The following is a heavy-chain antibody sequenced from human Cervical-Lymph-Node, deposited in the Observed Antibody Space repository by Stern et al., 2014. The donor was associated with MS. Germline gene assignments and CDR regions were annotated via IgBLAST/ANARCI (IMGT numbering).Heavy chain of an antibody. CDR3: ARDGSWSPLDY. Sequence: QVQLVESGPRQVKTAETLSLTCSVSRGSISTYYWTWIRQPAGKGLEWIGRVSTTGNTGYNPSLKNRVTMSVDPSKNQFSLQLNSVTAADTAMYFCARDGSWSPLDYWGQGILVTVSS. CDR1: RGSISTYY. V-gene: IGHV4-4*07. D-gene: IGHD6-13*01. J-gene: IGHJ4*02. CDR2: VSTTGNT.